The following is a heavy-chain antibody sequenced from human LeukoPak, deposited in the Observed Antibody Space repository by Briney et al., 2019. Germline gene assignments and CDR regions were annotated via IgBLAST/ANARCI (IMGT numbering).Heavy chain of an antibody. CDR1: GYTFTGYY. D-gene: IGHD1-26*01. Sequence: GASVKVSCKASGYTFTGYYMHWVRQAPGQGLEWMGRINPNSGGTNYAQKFQGRVTMTRDTSIRTAYMELSGLRSDDTAVHYCARDRVLLGRRFDYWGQGTLVTVSS. CDR2: INPNSGGT. J-gene: IGHJ4*02. CDR3: ARDRVLLGRRFDY. V-gene: IGHV1-2*06.